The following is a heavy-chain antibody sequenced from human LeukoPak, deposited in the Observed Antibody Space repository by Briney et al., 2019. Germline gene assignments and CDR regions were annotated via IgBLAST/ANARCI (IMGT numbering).Heavy chain of an antibody. D-gene: IGHD3-10*01. V-gene: IGHV4-59*01. Sequence: SETLSLTCTVSGGSISSYYWSWIRQPPGKGLEWIGYIYYSGSTNYNPSLKSRVTISVDTSKNQFSLKLSSVTAEDTAVYYCARGPVVVREYSISITMVRARRLEFDPWGQGTLVTVSS. J-gene: IGHJ5*02. CDR3: ARGPVVVREYSISITMVRARRLEFDP. CDR2: IYYSGST. CDR1: GGSISSYY.